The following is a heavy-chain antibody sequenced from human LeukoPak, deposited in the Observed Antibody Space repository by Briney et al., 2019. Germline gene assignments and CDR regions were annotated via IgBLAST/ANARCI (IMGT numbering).Heavy chain of an antibody. CDR3: AKAGSGTQGDY. CDR1: GFSFSSYA. Sequence: GGSLRLSCGASGFSFSSYAMSWVRQAPGKGLEWVSAITGSGGSTYYADSVKGRFTISRDNSKNTLYLQMNSLRAEDTAVYYCAKAGSGTQGDYWGQGTLVTVSS. D-gene: IGHD1-26*01. J-gene: IGHJ4*02. CDR2: ITGSGGST. V-gene: IGHV3-23*01.